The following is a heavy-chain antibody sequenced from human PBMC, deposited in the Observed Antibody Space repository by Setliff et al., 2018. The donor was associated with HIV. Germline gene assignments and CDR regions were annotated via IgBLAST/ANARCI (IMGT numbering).Heavy chain of an antibody. Sequence: PGGSLRLSCSASGFTFSSYAMHWVRQAPGKGLEYVSAISSNGGSTYYADSVKGRFTISRDNSKNTLYLQTSSLRAEDTAVYYCVKARVDGDYYYYYYMDVWGKGTTVTVSS. CDR3: VKARVDGDYYYYYYMDV. D-gene: IGHD4-17*01. CDR2: ISSNGGST. CDR1: GFTFSSYA. V-gene: IGHV3-64D*09. J-gene: IGHJ6*03.